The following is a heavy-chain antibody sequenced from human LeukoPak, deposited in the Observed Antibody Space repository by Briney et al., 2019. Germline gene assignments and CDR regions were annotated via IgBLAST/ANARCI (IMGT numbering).Heavy chain of an antibody. CDR2: IYSGST. Sequence: PSETLSLTCSVSGGSISSYYWSWLRQPPGKRLEWIGYIYSGSTNYNPSLKSRVTISVDTSKNQFSLKLTSVTAADTAVYYCARKSSGWFDYWGQGTLVTVSS. CDR1: GGSISSYY. V-gene: IGHV4-59*01. D-gene: IGHD3-22*01. CDR3: ARKSSGWFDY. J-gene: IGHJ4*02.